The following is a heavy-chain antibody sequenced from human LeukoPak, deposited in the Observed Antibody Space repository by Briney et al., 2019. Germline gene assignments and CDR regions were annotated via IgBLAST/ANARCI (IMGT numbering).Heavy chain of an antibody. CDR1: GGSFSGYY. V-gene: IGHV4-34*01. CDR2: INHSGST. CDR3: ARLSAIMITFGGVSEFDY. Sequence: PSETLSPTCAVYGGSFSGYYWSWIRQPPGKGLEWIGEINHSGSTNYNPSLKSRVTISVDTSKNQFSLKLSSVTAADTAVYYCARLSAIMITFGGVSEFDYWGQGTLVTVSS. D-gene: IGHD3-16*01. J-gene: IGHJ4*02.